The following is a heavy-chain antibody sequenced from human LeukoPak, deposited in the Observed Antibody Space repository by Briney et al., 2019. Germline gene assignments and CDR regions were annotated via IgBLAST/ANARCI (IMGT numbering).Heavy chain of an antibody. CDR3: ARHIGGGIEDMDV. CDR1: GGSISSYY. D-gene: IGHD3-16*02. Sequence: SETLSLTCTVSGGSISSYYWSWIRQPPGKGLGWIGYIYYSGSSNYNPSLKSRVTISVDTSKNQFSLKLSSVTAADTAVYYCARHIGGGIEDMDVWGKGTKVIVSS. CDR2: IYYSGSS. V-gene: IGHV4-59*08. J-gene: IGHJ6*03.